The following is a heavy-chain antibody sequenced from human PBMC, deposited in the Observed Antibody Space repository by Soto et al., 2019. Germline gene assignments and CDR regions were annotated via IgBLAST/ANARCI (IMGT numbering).Heavy chain of an antibody. D-gene: IGHD1-26*01. CDR1: GFTFSSYA. CDR3: ARAAGVGQYYYYGMDV. Sequence: GGSLRLSCAASGFTFSSYAMHWVRQAPGKGLEWVAVISYDGSNKYYADSVKGRFTISRDNSKNTLYLQMNSLRAEDTAVYYCARAAGVGQYYYYGMDVWGQGTTVTVSS. CDR2: ISYDGSNK. V-gene: IGHV3-30-3*01. J-gene: IGHJ6*02.